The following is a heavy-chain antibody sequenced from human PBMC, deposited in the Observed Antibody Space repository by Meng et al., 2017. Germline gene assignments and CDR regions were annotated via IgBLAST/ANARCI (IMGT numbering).Heavy chain of an antibody. V-gene: IGHV6-1*01. CDR2: TYYRSKWYN. Sequence: QVQVQQSGPGLGKPSQTLSLTWAIPGASVSSNSAAWSWIRQSPSRGLEWLGRTYYRSKWYNDYAVSVKSRITINPDTSKNQFSLQLNSVTPEDTAVYYCARLAQDRYFDYWGQGTLVTVSS. J-gene: IGHJ4*02. CDR1: GASVSSNSAA. D-gene: IGHD2-15*01. CDR3: ARLAQDRYFDY.